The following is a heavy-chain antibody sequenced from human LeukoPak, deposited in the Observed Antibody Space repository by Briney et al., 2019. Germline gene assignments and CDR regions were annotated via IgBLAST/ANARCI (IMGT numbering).Heavy chain of an antibody. CDR3: ARSHHYGSGSYSYYFDY. CDR1: GDSISSYY. CDR2: IYNSGST. V-gene: IGHV4-59*08. D-gene: IGHD3-10*01. J-gene: IGHJ4*02. Sequence: PSETLSLACTLSGDSISSYYWSWIRQPPGKGLEWIGYIYNSGSTEYNPSLKSRVTISIDTSKKQFSLRLSSVTAADTAVYYCARSHHYGSGSYSYYFDYWGQGTLVTVSS.